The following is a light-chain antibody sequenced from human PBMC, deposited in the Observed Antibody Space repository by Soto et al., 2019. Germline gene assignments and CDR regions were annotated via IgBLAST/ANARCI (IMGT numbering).Light chain of an antibody. CDR1: QSFRGL. CDR2: DAY. CDR3: QRRHMWPIT. J-gene: IGKJ5*01. Sequence: EIVLTQSPGTLSLSPGERATLSCRASQSFRGLLAWYQQKPGQAPRLLIYDAYNRATGIPPRFSGSGSGTDFTLTISSLEPEDSAVYYCQRRHMWPITFGQGTRLENK. V-gene: IGKV3-11*01.